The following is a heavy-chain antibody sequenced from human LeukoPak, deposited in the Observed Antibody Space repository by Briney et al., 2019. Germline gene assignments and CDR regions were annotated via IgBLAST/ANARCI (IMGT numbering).Heavy chain of an antibody. CDR1: GFTFSSYS. J-gene: IGHJ5*02. V-gene: IGHV3-21*01. Sequence: GGSLRLSCAASGFTFSSYSMNWVRQAPGKGLEWVSSISSSSSYIYYADSVKGRFTISRDNAKNSLCLQMNSLRAEDTAVYYCARGRFVYYYDSSGYYGWFDPWGQGTLVTVSS. CDR2: ISSSSSYI. D-gene: IGHD3-22*01. CDR3: ARGRFVYYYDSSGYYGWFDP.